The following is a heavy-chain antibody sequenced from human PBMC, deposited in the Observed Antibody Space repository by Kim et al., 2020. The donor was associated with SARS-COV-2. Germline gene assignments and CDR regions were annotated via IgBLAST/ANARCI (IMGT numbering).Heavy chain of an antibody. CDR3: ARAPMKGWFDP. Sequence: TNYNSSLKSRVTISVDTSKNQFSLNLNSVTAADTAVYYCARAPMKGWFDPWGQGTLVTVSS. CDR2: T. J-gene: IGHJ5*02. D-gene: IGHD3-22*01. V-gene: IGHV4-34*01.